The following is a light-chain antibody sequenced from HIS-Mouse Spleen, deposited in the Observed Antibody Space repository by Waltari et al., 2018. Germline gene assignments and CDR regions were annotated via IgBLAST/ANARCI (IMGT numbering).Light chain of an antibody. J-gene: IGLJ2*01. CDR2: EDS. CDR3: YSTDSSGNHRV. V-gene: IGLV3-10*01. Sequence: SSELTQPPSVSVSPGQTARPTCAGDALPTKYAYWYQQKSGQAPVLVNYEDSKRPSGIPERFSGSSSGTMATLTISGAQVEDEADYYCYSTDSSGNHRVFGGGTKLTVL. CDR1: ALPTKY.